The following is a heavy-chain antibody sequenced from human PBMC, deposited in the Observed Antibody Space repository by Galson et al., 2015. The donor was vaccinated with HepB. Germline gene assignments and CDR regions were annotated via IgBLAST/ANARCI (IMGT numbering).Heavy chain of an antibody. Sequence: CKASGGTFSSYAFNWVRQAPGQGLEWMGGIIPMLGTTTSAQRFQGRVTITADELTNTAYMELSSLRSEDTAVYYCARVGGKLGYCSGGSCSNWFDPWGQGTLVTVSS. D-gene: IGHD2-15*01. CDR3: ARVGGKLGYCSGGSCSNWFDP. CDR2: IIPMLGTT. J-gene: IGHJ5*02. CDR1: GGTFSSYA. V-gene: IGHV1-69*01.